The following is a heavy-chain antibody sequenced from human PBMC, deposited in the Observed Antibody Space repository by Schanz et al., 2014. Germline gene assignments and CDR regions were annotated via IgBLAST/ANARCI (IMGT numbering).Heavy chain of an antibody. Sequence: EVQLVESGGGLVKPGGSLRLSCGGSGFTFSKYWMSWVRQAPGKGLEWVSDISSGSSYANYADSVKGRFTISRDNAKNSLYLQMNSLRAEDTALYYGARDSGPYYDKSMDVWGQGTTVAVSS. V-gene: IGHV3-21*05. D-gene: IGHD3-9*01. CDR1: GFTFSKYW. J-gene: IGHJ6*02. CDR2: ISSGSSYA. CDR3: ARDSGPYYDKSMDV.